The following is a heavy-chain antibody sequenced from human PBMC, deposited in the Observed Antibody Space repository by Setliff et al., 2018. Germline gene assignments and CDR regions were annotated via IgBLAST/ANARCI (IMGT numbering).Heavy chain of an antibody. Sequence: ASETLSLTCTVSGASISDYYWTWIRQPAGKELEWIGRVSASGNTYYNPSLEGRVTISVDTSNNQFSLKLSSVTAADTAVYYCARHLWGRYMAESSDYFDYWGQGSLVTVSS. CDR1: GASISDYY. D-gene: IGHD3-3*02. CDR2: VSASGNT. CDR3: ARHLWGRYMAESSDYFDY. V-gene: IGHV4-4*07. J-gene: IGHJ4*02.